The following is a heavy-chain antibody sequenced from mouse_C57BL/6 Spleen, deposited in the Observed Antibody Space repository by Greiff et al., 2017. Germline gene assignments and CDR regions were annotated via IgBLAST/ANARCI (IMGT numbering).Heavy chain of an antibody. D-gene: IGHD1-1*02. V-gene: IGHV1-42*01. Sequence: EVQLQQSGPELVKPGASVKISCKASGYSFTGYYMNWVKQSPEKSLEWIGEINPSTGGTTYNQKFKAKATLTVDKSSSTAYMQLKSLTSEDSAGYYCARGVGGGYFDVWGTGTTVTVSS. CDR3: ARGVGGGYFDV. J-gene: IGHJ1*03. CDR1: GYSFTGYY. CDR2: INPSTGGT.